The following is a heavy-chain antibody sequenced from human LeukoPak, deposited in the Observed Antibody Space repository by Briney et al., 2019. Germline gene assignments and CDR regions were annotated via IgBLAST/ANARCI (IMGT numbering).Heavy chain of an antibody. D-gene: IGHD2-8*01. CDR3: ARGPMVMLSSPSDY. CDR1: GYSFTSYA. V-gene: IGHV7-4-1*02. J-gene: IGHJ4*02. Sequence: ASVKVSCKASGYSFTSYAMNWVRQAPRQGLEWMGWINTNTGNPTYAQGFPGRFVFSLDTSVSTAYLQISSLKAEDTAVYYCARGPMVMLSSPSDYWGQGTLVTVSS. CDR2: INTNTGNP.